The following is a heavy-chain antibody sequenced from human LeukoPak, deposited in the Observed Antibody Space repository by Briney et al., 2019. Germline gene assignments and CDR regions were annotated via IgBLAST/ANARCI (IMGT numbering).Heavy chain of an antibody. D-gene: IGHD1-14*01. Sequence: GASVKVSCKASGYTFTSYGISWVRQAPGQGLEWMGGIIPIFGTANYAQKFQGRVTITADESTSTTYMELSSLRSEDTAVYYCARDPSGGYFDYWGQGTLVTVSS. J-gene: IGHJ4*02. CDR3: ARDPSGGYFDY. CDR2: IIPIFGTA. CDR1: GYTFTSYG. V-gene: IGHV1-69*13.